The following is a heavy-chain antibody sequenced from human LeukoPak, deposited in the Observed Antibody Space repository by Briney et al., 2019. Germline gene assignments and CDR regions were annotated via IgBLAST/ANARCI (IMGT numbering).Heavy chain of an antibody. CDR1: GFTFSSYW. CDR3: AREDSSGYYDYFDY. Sequence: SGGSLRLSCAASGFTFSSYWMHWVRQAPGKGLVWVSRIVIDGSSTTYADSVKGRFTISRDNAKNTLYLQMNSLRAEDTAVYYCAREDSSGYYDYFDYWGQGTLVTVSS. CDR2: IVIDGSST. D-gene: IGHD3-22*01. V-gene: IGHV3-74*01. J-gene: IGHJ4*02.